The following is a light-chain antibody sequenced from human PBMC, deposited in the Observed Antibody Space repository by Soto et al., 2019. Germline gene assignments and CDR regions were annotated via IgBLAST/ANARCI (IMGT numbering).Light chain of an antibody. CDR3: HQYNNWPPFT. V-gene: IGKV3-15*01. CDR2: GAS. J-gene: IGKJ2*01. Sequence: EIVMTQSPATLSVSPGERATLSCRASQNVNSNLAWYQQKPGQAPRLLIYGASTRATGVPARFGGSGSGTEYTLTISSLQSEDFAVYYCHQYNNWPPFTFGQGTKLEIK. CDR1: QNVNSN.